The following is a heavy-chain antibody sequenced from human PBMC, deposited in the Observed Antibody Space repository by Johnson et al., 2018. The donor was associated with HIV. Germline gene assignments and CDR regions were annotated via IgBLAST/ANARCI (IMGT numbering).Heavy chain of an antibody. D-gene: IGHD1-1*01. CDR2: IKQDGSEK. CDR1: GFTFSSYG. J-gene: IGHJ3*02. CDR3: ARGDGYRRAFDI. V-gene: IGHV3-7*01. Sequence: VQLVESGGGVVQPGGSLRLSCAASGFTFSSYGMHWVRQAPGKGLEWVANIKQDGSEKYYVDSVKGRFTISRDNATNSLFLQMNIVRDEDTAVYYCARGDGYRRAFDIWGQGTMVTVSS.